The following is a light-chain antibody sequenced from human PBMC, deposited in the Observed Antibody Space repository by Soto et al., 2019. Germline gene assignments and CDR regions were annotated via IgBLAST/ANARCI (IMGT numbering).Light chain of an antibody. CDR1: SSDVGSYNR. CDR3: RLYTSSSTFL. Sequence: QSALTQPPSVSGSPGQSVTISCTGTSSDVGSYNRVSWYQQPPGTAPKLMIYEVSNRPSGVPDRFSGSKSGNTASLTISGLQAEDEDDYYCRLYTSSSTFLFXTGTKVTVL. V-gene: IGLV2-18*01. J-gene: IGLJ1*01. CDR2: EVS.